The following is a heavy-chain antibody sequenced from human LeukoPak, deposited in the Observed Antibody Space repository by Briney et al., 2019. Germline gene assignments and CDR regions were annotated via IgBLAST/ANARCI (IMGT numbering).Heavy chain of an antibody. J-gene: IGHJ4*02. Sequence: GATVKVSCRASGYTFTGYYMHWVRQAPGQGLEWMGWISAYNGKANYAQKLQGRVTLTTDSSTSTAYMEVRSLTSNDTAVYYCARDGGYGGTHWGQGTLVIMSS. CDR1: GYTFTGYY. CDR2: ISAYNGKA. CDR3: ARDGGYGGTH. D-gene: IGHD4-23*01. V-gene: IGHV1-18*04.